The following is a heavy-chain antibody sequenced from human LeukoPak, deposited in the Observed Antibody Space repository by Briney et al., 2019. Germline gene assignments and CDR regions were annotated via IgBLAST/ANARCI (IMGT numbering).Heavy chain of an antibody. D-gene: IGHD5-18*01. V-gene: IGHV3-15*01. J-gene: IGHJ3*02. CDR1: GFTFTNAW. CDR2: IKAKTHGGTT. CDR3: VTEGFTYGFHSCDT. Sequence: GGSLRLSCIASGFTFTNAWMNWVRQAPGKGLEWVGRIKAKTHGGTTDYAAPVNGRFAISRDDSTNTMYLQMNSLKTDDTALYYCVTEGFTYGFHSCDTWGQGTKVTISS.